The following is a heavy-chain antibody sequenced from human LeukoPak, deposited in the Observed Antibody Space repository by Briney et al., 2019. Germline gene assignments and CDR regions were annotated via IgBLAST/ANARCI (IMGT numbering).Heavy chain of an antibody. CDR3: ARVRRTAVARYSGYYYYYGMDV. CDR2: INHSGST. Sequence: SETLSLTCAVYGGSFSGYYWSWIRQPPGKGLEWIGEINHSGSTNYNPSLKSRVTISVDTSKNQFSLKLSSVTAADTAVYYCARVRRTAVARYSGYYYYYGMDVWGQGTTVTVSS. D-gene: IGHD1-26*01. V-gene: IGHV4-34*01. J-gene: IGHJ6*02. CDR1: GGSFSGYY.